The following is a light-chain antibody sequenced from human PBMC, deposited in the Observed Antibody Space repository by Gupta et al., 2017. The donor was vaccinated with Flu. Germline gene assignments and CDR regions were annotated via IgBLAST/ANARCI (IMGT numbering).Light chain of an antibody. CDR3: CSYAGGTPL. CDR1: SGDVGTYKL. Sequence: SALTQPASVSGSPGQSNTISCTGTSGDVGTYKLVSWYQQHPGNVPRLVIYEVSKRPAGASHRFSASTSSTTASLTISGLQAEDDADYYCCSYAGGTPLFGTGTKVTVL. J-gene: IGLJ1*01. CDR2: EVS. V-gene: IGLV2-23*02.